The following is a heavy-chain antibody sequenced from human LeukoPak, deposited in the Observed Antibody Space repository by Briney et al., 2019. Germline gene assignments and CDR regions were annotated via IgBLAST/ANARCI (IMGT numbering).Heavy chain of an antibody. CDR2: IYTSGST. CDR1: GGSISSGSYY. J-gene: IGHJ6*03. V-gene: IGHV4-61*02. D-gene: IGHD2-2*01. Sequence: KPSETLSLTCTVSGGSISSGSYYWSWIRQPAGKGLEWIGRIYTSGSTNYNPSLKSRVTISVDTSKNQFSLKLSSVTAADTAVYYCARAQTEGVPAALLTYYYYYMDVWGKGTTVTISS. CDR3: ARAQTEGVPAALLTYYYYYMDV.